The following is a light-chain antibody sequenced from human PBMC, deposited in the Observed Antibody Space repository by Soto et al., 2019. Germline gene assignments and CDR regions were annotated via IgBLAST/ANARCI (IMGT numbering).Light chain of an antibody. CDR1: QDISNW. CDR2: AAS. J-gene: IGKJ1*01. V-gene: IGKV1-12*01. Sequence: DIQMTQSPSSVSASVGDRVTITCRASQDISNWLAWYQQRPGKAPKLLIYAASSLQSGVPSRFSGSGSGTDFTLTISGRQPEDFATYYCQQDNSFPPWTFGQGTKVEIK. CDR3: QQDNSFPPWT.